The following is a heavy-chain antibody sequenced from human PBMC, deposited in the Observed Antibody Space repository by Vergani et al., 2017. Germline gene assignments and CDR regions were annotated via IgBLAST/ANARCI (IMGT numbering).Heavy chain of an antibody. Sequence: QVQLVQSGAEVKKPGASVKVSCKTSGYTFTNYGISWVRQAPGQGLEWMGWISAYNGDTKYAQKLQGRVTMTRDTSISTAYMELSRLRSDDTAVYYCARDRKVPEDRMATINWFDPWGQGTLVTVSS. CDR3: ARDRKVPEDRMATINWFDP. J-gene: IGHJ5*02. D-gene: IGHD5-12*01. CDR2: ISAYNGDT. V-gene: IGHV1-18*01. CDR1: GYTFTNYG.